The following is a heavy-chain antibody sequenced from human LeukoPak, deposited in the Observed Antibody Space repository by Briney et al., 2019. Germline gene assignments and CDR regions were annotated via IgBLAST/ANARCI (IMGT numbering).Heavy chain of an antibody. CDR2: ISNSGSFI. J-gene: IGHJ4*02. CDR1: GFTFSDYY. Sequence: GGSLRLSCAASGFTFSDYYMSWIRQAPGKGLEWISYISNSGSFIYYADSVKGRFAISRDNAKNSLYLQMDSLRAEDTAVYYCARDSLGAAVAYYFIYWGQGTLVTVSS. CDR3: ARDSLGAAVAYYFIY. D-gene: IGHD2/OR15-2a*01. V-gene: IGHV3-11*01.